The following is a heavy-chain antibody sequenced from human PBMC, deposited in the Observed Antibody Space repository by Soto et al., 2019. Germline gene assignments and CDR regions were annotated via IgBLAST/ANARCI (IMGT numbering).Heavy chain of an antibody. Sequence: LSLTCTVSGGSISSGDYYWSWIRQPPGKGLEWIGYIYYSGSTYYNPSLKSRVTISVDTSKNQFSLKLSSVTAADTAVYYCARDPMTTVTTWGVGGFDYWGQGTLVTVSS. V-gene: IGHV4-30-4*01. J-gene: IGHJ4*02. CDR3: ARDPMTTVTTWGVGGFDY. D-gene: IGHD4-17*01. CDR2: IYYSGST. CDR1: GGSISSGDYY.